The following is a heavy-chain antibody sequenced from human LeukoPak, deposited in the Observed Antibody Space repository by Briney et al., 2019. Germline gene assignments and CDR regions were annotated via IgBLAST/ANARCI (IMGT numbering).Heavy chain of an antibody. V-gene: IGHV4-59*01. J-gene: IGHJ2*01. D-gene: IGHD5-24*01. CDR1: GCSISSYY. CDR2: IYYSGST. Sequence: SETLSLTCTVSGCSISSYYWSWIRQPPGKGLEWIGYIYYSGSTNYNPSLKSRVTISVDTSKNQFSLKLSSVTAADTAVYYCARDRDGYNYWYFDLWGRGTLVTVSS. CDR3: ARDRDGYNYWYFDL.